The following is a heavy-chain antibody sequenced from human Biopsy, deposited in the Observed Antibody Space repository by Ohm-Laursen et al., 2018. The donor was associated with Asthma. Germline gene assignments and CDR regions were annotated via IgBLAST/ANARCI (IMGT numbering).Heavy chain of an antibody. V-gene: IGHV1-69*01. J-gene: IGHJ6*02. D-gene: IGHD6-19*01. Sequence: VSSVKVSCKAPGGTFSNFAISWVRQAPGQGLEWLGGIITFFGTTNYAQKFQGRVTIIADESTSTAYMEVTSLRSEDTAIYYCARCQVGYSSGWSLLLKKIYYPGMDVWGQGTAVTVSS. CDR1: GGTFSNFA. CDR2: IITFFGTT. CDR3: ARCQVGYSSGWSLLLKKIYYPGMDV.